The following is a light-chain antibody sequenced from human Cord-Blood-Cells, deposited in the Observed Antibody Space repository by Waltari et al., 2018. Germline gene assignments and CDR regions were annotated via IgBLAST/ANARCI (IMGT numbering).Light chain of an antibody. Sequence: DIQMTQSPSSLSVSVGDRVTITCRASQSISSDLNWYQQKPGKAPKLLIYAASSLQSGVPSRFSGSGSGTDFTLTISSLQPEDFATYYCQQSYSTPWTFGQGTKVEIK. CDR2: AAS. CDR3: QQSYSTPWT. V-gene: IGKV1-39*01. CDR1: QSISSD. J-gene: IGKJ1*01.